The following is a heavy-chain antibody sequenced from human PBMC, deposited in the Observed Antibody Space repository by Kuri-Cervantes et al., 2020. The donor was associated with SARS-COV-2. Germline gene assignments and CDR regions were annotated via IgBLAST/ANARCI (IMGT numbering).Heavy chain of an antibody. CDR3: AGYYDILTGHHDAFDI. D-gene: IGHD3-9*01. Sequence: LSLTCAASGFTFDDYGMSGVRQAPGKGVEWVSGINWNGGSTGYADSVKGRFTISRDNAKNSLYLQMNSLRAEDTAVYYCAGYYDILTGHHDAFDIWGQGTMVTVSS. CDR2: INWNGGST. J-gene: IGHJ3*02. CDR1: GFTFDDYG. V-gene: IGHV3-20*04.